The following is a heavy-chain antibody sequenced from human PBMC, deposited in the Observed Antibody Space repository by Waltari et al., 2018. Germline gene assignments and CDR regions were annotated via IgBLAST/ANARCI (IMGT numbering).Heavy chain of an antibody. CDR1: GFTFRSYS. D-gene: IGHD2-8*01. CDR3: ARDISVLTRNYYLGMDV. V-gene: IGHV3-21*01. CDR2: ISSSSSYI. Sequence: EERLAESGGGLVKPGASLRLSCAASGFTFRSYSMNWFRQAPGKGLEWVSSISSSSSYIYYADSVKGRFTISRDNAKKSLYLQMNSLRAEDTALYYCARDISVLTRNYYLGMDVWGQGTTVTVSS. J-gene: IGHJ6*02.